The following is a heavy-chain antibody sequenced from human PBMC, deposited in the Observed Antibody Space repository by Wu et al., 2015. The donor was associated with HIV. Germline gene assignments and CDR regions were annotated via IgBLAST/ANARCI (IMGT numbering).Heavy chain of an antibody. Sequence: QVQLVQSGSEVKKPGASVKVSCKASGYTFNTYYIHWLRQAPGQGLEWMAWITPNSGGTNSAQMFQGRVTMTRDTSISTAYLELSSLTSDDTAVYYCVRGARGMPKGAFDIWGQGHWSLSLQ. J-gene: IGHJ3*02. CDR2: ITPNSGGT. D-gene: IGHD3-10*01. CDR1: GYTFNTYY. V-gene: IGHV1-2*02. CDR3: VRGARGMPKGAFDI.